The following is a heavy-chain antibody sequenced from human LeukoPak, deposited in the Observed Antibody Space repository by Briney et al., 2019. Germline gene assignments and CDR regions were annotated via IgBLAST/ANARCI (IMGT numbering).Heavy chain of an antibody. J-gene: IGHJ4*02. CDR1: GFTFTSYS. Sequence: SLRLCCVASGFTFTSYSMRCVRQPPGEGVEWVSSISACGSGTFYTDSMSGRFTISRDNAKKTLFLQMKKLRLVDTALYYCAKGRDTSGRQNFDFWGQGTLVTVSS. V-gene: IGHV3-23*01. CDR2: ISACGSGT. D-gene: IGHD5-18*01. CDR3: AKGRDTSGRQNFDF.